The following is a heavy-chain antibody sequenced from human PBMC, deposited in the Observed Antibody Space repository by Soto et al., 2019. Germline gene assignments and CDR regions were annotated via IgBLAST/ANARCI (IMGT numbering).Heavy chain of an antibody. V-gene: IGHV3-30*18. CDR3: AKEGPMVRGVISYYYYMAV. J-gene: IGHJ6*03. D-gene: IGHD3-10*01. CDR1: GFTFSSYG. CDR2: ISYDGSNK. Sequence: QVQLGESGGGVVQPGRSLRLSCAASGFTFSSYGMHWVRQAPGKGLEWVAVISYDGSNKYYADSVKGRFTISRDNSKNALYLHMNSLRAEDTAVYYCAKEGPMVRGVISYYYYMAVWGKGTTVTVSS.